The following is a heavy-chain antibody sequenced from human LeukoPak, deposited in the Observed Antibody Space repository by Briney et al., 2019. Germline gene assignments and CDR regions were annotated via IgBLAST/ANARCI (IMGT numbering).Heavy chain of an antibody. CDR3: AKPYTTPDAFDI. CDR2: ISYDGSNK. V-gene: IGHV3-30-3*02. J-gene: IGHJ3*02. Sequence: GGSLRLSCAASGFTFSSYAMHWVRQAPGKGLEWVAVISYDGSNKYYADSVKGRFTISRDNSKNTLYLQMNSLRAEDTAVYYCAKPYTTPDAFDIWGQGTMVTVSS. D-gene: IGHD1-1*01. CDR1: GFTFSSYA.